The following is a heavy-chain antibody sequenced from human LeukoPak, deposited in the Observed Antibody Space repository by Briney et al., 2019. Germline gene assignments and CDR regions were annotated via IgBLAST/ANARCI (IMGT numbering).Heavy chain of an antibody. D-gene: IGHD4-17*01. V-gene: IGHV4-59*04. CDR3: ATTTVTVRHDAFDI. CDR1: GGSINSYY. CDR2: IYYSGST. Sequence: SETLSLTCTVSGGSINSYYWSWIRQPPGKGLEWIGSIYYSGSTYYNPSLKSRVTISVDTSKNQFSLKLRSVTAADTAVYYCATTTVTVRHDAFDIWGQGTMVTVSS. J-gene: IGHJ3*02.